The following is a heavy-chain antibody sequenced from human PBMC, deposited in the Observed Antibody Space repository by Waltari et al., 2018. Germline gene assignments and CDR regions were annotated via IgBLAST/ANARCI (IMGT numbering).Heavy chain of an antibody. J-gene: IGHJ6*03. V-gene: IGHV3-74*01. D-gene: IGHD3-22*01. CDR3: AREPSPDSSGYFYYYMDV. CDR1: GFPFSRSG. CDR2: IKRDGSGT. Sequence: EVQLVESGGGLVQPGGSLRPSCAAPGFPFSRSGLPVSPQVPGKGLVWVARIKRDGSGTIYADSVKGRFTISRDNAKNTLYLQLNSLRVEDTAVYYCAREPSPDSSGYFYYYMDVWGKGTTVTVSS.